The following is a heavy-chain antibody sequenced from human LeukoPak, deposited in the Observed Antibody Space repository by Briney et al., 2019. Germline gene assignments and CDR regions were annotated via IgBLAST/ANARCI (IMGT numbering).Heavy chain of an antibody. CDR3: ARDYTYVSYCTTTGCYSIVAY. D-gene: IGHD2-2*02. CDR1: GFTFSTYA. CDR2: VSYDGSNK. Sequence: PGGSPRLSCAASGFTFSTYAMHWVRQAPGKGLEWVAVVSYDGSNKYYADSVKGRFTISRDNSKNSLYLQMNSLRAEDTAVYFCARDYTYVSYCTTTGCYSIVAYWGQGTLVTVSS. J-gene: IGHJ4*02. V-gene: IGHV3-30-3*01.